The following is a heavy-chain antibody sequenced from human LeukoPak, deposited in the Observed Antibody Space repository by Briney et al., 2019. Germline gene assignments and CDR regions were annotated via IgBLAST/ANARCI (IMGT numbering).Heavy chain of an antibody. CDR3: ARYSGYDYRFDY. Sequence: SETLSLTCAVSGGSISSSNWWSWVRQPPGKGLEWVGEIYHSGSTNYNPSLKSRVTISVDTSKNQFSLKLSSVPAADTAVYYCARYSGYDYRFDYWGQGSLVTVSS. V-gene: IGHV4-4*02. CDR2: IYHSGST. J-gene: IGHJ4*02. CDR1: GGSISSSNW. D-gene: IGHD5-12*01.